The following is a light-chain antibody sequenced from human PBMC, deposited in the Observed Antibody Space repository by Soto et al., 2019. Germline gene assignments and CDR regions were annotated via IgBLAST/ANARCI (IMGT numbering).Light chain of an antibody. CDR2: DAS. CDR1: QGISSS. V-gene: IGKV1-13*02. CDR3: QQFNSYPFT. J-gene: IGKJ4*01. Sequence: AIQLTQSPSSLSASVGDRVTITCRASQGISSSLSWYQQKPGKAPKLLIYDASSLESGVPSRFSGSGCGTDFTLTISILQPEDFATYYCQQFNSYPFTFGGGTKVEIK.